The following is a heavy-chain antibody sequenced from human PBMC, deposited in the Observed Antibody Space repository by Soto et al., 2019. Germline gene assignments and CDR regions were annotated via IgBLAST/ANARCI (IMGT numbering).Heavy chain of an antibody. Sequence: ASVKVSCKASGYTFTGYYMHWVRQAPGQGLEWMGWINPNSGGTNYAQKFQGWVTMTRDTSISTAYMELSRLRSDDTAVYYCARAYSGSYYSTPHASQFVYWAQRTLVTFPQ. V-gene: IGHV1-2*04. D-gene: IGHD1-26*01. CDR3: ARAYSGSYYSTPHASQFVY. CDR1: GYTFTGYY. CDR2: INPNSGGT. J-gene: IGHJ4*02.